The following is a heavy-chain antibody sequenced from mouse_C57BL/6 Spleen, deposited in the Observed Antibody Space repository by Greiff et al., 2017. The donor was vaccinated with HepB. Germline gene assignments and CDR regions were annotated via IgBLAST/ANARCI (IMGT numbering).Heavy chain of an antibody. CDR3: ARHSTSYYAMDY. CDR1: GFTFSDYG. CDR2: ISSGSSTI. V-gene: IGHV5-17*01. J-gene: IGHJ4*01. D-gene: IGHD1-1*01. Sequence: EVKVEESGGGLVKPGGSLKLSCAASGFTFSDYGMHWVRQAPEKGLEWVAYISSGSSTIYYADTVKGRFTISRDNAKNTLFLQMTSLRSEDTAMYYCARHSTSYYAMDYWGQGTSVTVSS.